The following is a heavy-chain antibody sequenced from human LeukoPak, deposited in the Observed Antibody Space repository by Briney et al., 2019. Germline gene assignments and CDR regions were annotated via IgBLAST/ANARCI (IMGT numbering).Heavy chain of an antibody. Sequence: ASVTVSCKASVGTFGSYVISWVRQAPGQGLEWMGGIIPIFGTAHYAQKFQGRLTITADESTSTVYMEMSSLRSEDTAMYYCAKEGDTALVTGYFDLWGRGTLVTVSS. CDR3: AKEGDTALVTGYFDL. V-gene: IGHV1-69*13. CDR1: VGTFGSYV. CDR2: IIPIFGTA. D-gene: IGHD5-18*01. J-gene: IGHJ2*01.